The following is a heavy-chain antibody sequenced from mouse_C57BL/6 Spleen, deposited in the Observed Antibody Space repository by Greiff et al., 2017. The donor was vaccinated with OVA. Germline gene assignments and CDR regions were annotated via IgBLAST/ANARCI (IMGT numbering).Heavy chain of an antibody. CDR2: INPNNGGT. Sequence: VQLKQSGPELVKPGASVKIPCKASGYTFTDYNMDWVKQSHGKSLEWIGDINPNNGGTIYNQKFKGKATLTVDKSSSTAYMELRSLTSEDTAVYYCARSIADYYGSSYVRAMDYWGQGTSVTVSS. V-gene: IGHV1-18*01. CDR1: GYTFTDYN. D-gene: IGHD1-1*01. CDR3: ARSIADYYGSSYVRAMDY. J-gene: IGHJ4*01.